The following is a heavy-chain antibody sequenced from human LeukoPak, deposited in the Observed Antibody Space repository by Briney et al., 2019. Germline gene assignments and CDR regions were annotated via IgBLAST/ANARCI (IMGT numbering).Heavy chain of an antibody. J-gene: IGHJ5*02. CDR2: INAGNGNT. CDR3: ARDSVLLWFGEHNWLDP. D-gene: IGHD3-10*01. Sequence: ASVKVSCKASGYTFTSYAMHWVRQAPGQRLEWMGWINAGNGNTKYSQKFQGRVTITRDTSASTAYMELSSLRSEDTAVYYCARDSVLLWFGEHNWLDPGGQGTLVTVSS. CDR1: GYTFTSYA. V-gene: IGHV1-3*01.